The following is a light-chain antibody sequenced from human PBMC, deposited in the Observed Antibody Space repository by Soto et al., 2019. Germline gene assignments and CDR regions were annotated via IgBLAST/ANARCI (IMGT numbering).Light chain of an antibody. CDR1: SSDVGGYNY. Sequence: QSALTQPRSVSGSPGQSVTISCTGTSSDVGGYNYVSWYQQHPGKAPKLMIYDVSKRPSGVPDRFSGSKSGNTASLTISGLQAEYEADYYCCPYAGSYTWVFGGGTKLTVL. V-gene: IGLV2-11*01. J-gene: IGLJ3*02. CDR3: CPYAGSYTWV. CDR2: DVS.